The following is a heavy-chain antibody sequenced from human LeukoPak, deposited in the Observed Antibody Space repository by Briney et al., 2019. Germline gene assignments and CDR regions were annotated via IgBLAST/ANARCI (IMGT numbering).Heavy chain of an antibody. Sequence: SETLSLTCAVYVGSFSGYYWSWIGQHPGKGLEWIGYIYYSGSTYYNPSLKSRVTISVDTSKSQFSLKLSSVTAADTAVYYCAREGAARNFDYWGQGILVTVSS. CDR2: IYYSGST. CDR3: AREGAARNFDY. D-gene: IGHD6-6*01. J-gene: IGHJ4*02. CDR1: VGSFSGYY. V-gene: IGHV4-59*01.